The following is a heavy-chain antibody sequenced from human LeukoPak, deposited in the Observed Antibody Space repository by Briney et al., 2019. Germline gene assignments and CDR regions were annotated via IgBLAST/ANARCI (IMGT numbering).Heavy chain of an antibody. D-gene: IGHD4-17*01. J-gene: IGHJ4*02. V-gene: IGHV4-61*02. CDR3: GRAEGYGDYGIDY. Sequence: SQPLSFPCKVSGSTISIGSYYWSSIRQPAGAGLETIRRIHTIGSTNYNPSLKSRVTISVDTSKNQLSLKLSSVTAADTAVYYCGRAEGYGDYGIDYWGQGTLVTVSS. CDR2: IHTIGST. CDR1: GSTISIGSYY.